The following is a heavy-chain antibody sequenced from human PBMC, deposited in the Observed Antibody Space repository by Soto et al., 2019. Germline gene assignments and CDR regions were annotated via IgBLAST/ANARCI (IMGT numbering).Heavy chain of an antibody. CDR3: AKAMALDDSSFDY. CDR2: ISGSGGST. V-gene: IGHV3-23*01. J-gene: IGHJ4*02. D-gene: IGHD1-1*01. CDR1: GFTFSSYA. Sequence: EVQLLESGGGLVQPGGSLRLSCAASGFTFSSYAMSWVRQAPGKGLEWVSAISGSGGSTYYADSVKGRFTISRDNSKNTLYLQMNSLRAEDTAVCYCAKAMALDDSSFDYWGQGTLVTVSS.